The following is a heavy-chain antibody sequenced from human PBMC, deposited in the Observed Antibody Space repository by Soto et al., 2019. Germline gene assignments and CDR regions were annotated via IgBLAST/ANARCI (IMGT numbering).Heavy chain of an antibody. V-gene: IGHV3-53*01. Sequence: PVGSLRLSCAASGFTVSSNYMSWVRQAPGKGLEWVSVIYSGGSTYYADSVKGRFTISRDYSKNTLFLQMNSLRAEDTAVYYCARDRIITFGGVIDFYGMDVWGQGTTVTVSS. CDR3: ARDRIITFGGVIDFYGMDV. CDR1: GFTVSSNY. D-gene: IGHD3-16*02. CDR2: IYSGGST. J-gene: IGHJ6*02.